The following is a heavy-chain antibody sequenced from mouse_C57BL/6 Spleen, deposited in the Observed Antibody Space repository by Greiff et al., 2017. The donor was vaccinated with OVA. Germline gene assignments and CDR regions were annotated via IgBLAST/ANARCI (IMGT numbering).Heavy chain of an antibody. Sequence: EVQLQESGPGLVKPSQSLSLTFSVTGYSITSGYYWNWLRHFPGNKLEWMGYISYDGSNYYNPSLNNRISITRDPTKNQFFLKLNSVTTEDTATYCGAREVFAYWGQGTTVTVSA. CDR3: AREVFAY. CDR1: GYSITSGYY. CDR2: ISYDGSN. V-gene: IGHV3-6*01. J-gene: IGHJ3*01.